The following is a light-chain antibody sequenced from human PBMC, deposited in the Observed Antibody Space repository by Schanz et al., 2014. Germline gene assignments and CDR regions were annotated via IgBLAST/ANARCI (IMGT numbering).Light chain of an antibody. V-gene: IGKV4-1*01. CDR1: RTVLYTSNNQNY. Sequence: DTVMTQSPDSLAVSLGERATINCKSSRTVLYTSNNQNYLAWYQQKPGQPPKLLFYWASTRESGVPDRFSGSGSGTDFTLTISSLQAEDVAVYYCQQSYATPLTFGQGTKLEIK. CDR3: QQSYATPLT. CDR2: WAS. J-gene: IGKJ2*01.